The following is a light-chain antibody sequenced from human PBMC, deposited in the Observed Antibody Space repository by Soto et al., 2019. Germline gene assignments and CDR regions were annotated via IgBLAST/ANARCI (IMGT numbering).Light chain of an antibody. V-gene: IGLV2-23*01. CDR1: SSDVGSYNL. CDR3: CSYVGSSTLYV. Sequence: QSVLTQPASVSGSPGQSITISCTGTSSDVGSYNLVSWYQQHPGKAPKLMIYEGSKRPSGVSNRFSGSKSGNTASLTISGLQAEDEADYSCCSYVGSSTLYVVGPGTKVTV. CDR2: EGS. J-gene: IGLJ1*01.